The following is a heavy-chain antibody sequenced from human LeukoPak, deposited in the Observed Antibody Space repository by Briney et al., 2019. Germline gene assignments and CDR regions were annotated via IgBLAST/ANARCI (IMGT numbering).Heavy chain of an antibody. CDR1: GFTFSSYG. V-gene: IGHV3-23*01. CDR3: AKSHYYGSGSPFDY. D-gene: IGHD3-10*01. Sequence: GTLRLSCAASGFTFSSYGMSWVRQAPGKGLEWVSAISGSGGSTYYADSVKGRFTISRDNSKSTLYLQMNSLRAEDTAVYYCAKSHYYGSGSPFDYWGQGTLVTVSS. CDR2: ISGSGGST. J-gene: IGHJ4*02.